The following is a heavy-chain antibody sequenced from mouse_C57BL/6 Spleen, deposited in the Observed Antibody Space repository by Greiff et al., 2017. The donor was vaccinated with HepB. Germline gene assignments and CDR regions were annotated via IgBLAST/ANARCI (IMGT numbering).Heavy chain of an antibody. CDR1: GYTFTSYW. D-gene: IGHD2-5*01. J-gene: IGHJ2*01. V-gene: IGHV1-64*01. Sequence: QVQLQQPGAELVKPGASVKLSYKASGYTFTSYWMHWVKQRPGQGLEWIGMIHPNSGSTNYNEKFKSKATLTVDKSSSTAYMQLSSLTSEDSAVYYCARSRYYSNSDFDYWGQGTTLTVSS. CDR3: ARSRYYSNSDFDY. CDR2: IHPNSGST.